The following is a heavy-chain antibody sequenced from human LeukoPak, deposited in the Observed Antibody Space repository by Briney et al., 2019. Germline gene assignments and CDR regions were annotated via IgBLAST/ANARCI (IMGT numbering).Heavy chain of an antibody. CDR3: ARGGGIQLWSKYFDY. CDR2: IIPIFGTA. Sequence: GASVKVSCKASGGTFSNYAISWVRQAPGQGLEWMGGIIPIFGTANYAQKLQGRVTITRNTSISTAYMELSSLRSEDTAVYYCARGGGIQLWSKYFDYWGQGTLVAVSS. J-gene: IGHJ4*02. V-gene: IGHV1-69*05. CDR1: GGTFSNYA. D-gene: IGHD5-18*01.